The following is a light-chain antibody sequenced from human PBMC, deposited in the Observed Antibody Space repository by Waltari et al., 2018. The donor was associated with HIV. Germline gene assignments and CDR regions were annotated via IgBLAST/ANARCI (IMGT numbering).Light chain of an antibody. V-gene: IGKV4-1*01. J-gene: IGKJ1*01. CDR3: QQYYDTPRT. Sequence: DIVMTQSPDSLAVSLGERATINCMSSQTLLYTSNNRNYLPWYRKKPGQPPKLLIYWASTRNSGVPDRFSGSGSGTDFTLTIRSLQSEDVAFYYCQQYYDTPRTFGQGTKVEVK. CDR2: WAS. CDR1: QTLLYTSNNRNY.